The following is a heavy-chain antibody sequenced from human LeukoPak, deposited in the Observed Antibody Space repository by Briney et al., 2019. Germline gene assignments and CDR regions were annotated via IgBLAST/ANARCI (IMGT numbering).Heavy chain of an antibody. CDR3: ARLVNYGSGSH. CDR1: GGSFSGYY. Sequence: SETLSLTCAVYGGSFSGYYWSWIRQPPGKGLEWIGEINHSGSTNYNPSLKSRVTISVDTSKNQFSLKLSSVTAADTAVYYCARLVNYGSGSHWGQGTLVIVSS. V-gene: IGHV4-34*01. CDR2: INHSGST. D-gene: IGHD3-10*01. J-gene: IGHJ4*02.